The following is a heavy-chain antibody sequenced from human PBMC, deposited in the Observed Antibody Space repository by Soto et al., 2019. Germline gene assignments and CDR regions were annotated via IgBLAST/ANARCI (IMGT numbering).Heavy chain of an antibody. CDR1: GASISYYY. J-gene: IGHJ4*02. Sequence: QVQLQDSGPGLVKPSATLSLTCTVSGASISYYYWSWIRKPPGKELEWSGYVYYNGNTNYNPSHESRVTMSIATSRNQFSLKLSSVTAADPAVYYCARPSITQALGAFAYWGQGILVTVSS. D-gene: IGHD3-16*01. CDR2: VYYNGNT. CDR3: ARPSITQALGAFAY. V-gene: IGHV4-59*08.